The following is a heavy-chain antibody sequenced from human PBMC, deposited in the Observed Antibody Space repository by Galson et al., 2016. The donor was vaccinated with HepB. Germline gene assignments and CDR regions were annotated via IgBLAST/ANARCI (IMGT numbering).Heavy chain of an antibody. D-gene: IGHD1-26*01. CDR3: AREAPKWELLPGFDC. CDR2: ISSSSTIK. CDR1: GFTFSRYS. V-gene: IGHV3-48*02. Sequence: SLRLSCAASGFTFSRYSMNWVRQAPGKGLEWVSYISSSSTIKDYADSVKGRFTVSRDNANNSLYLQINSLGDDDTAVYYCAREAPKWELLPGFDCWGQGTLVTVSS. J-gene: IGHJ4*02.